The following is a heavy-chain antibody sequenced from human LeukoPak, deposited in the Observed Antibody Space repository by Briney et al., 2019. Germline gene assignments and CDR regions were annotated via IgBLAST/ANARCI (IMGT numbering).Heavy chain of an antibody. CDR2: ISYDGSNK. CDR1: GFTFSSYG. CDR3: ARATEPTWFGYGMDV. V-gene: IGHV3-33*05. J-gene: IGHJ6*02. D-gene: IGHD3-10*01. Sequence: QSGGSLRLSCAASGFTFSSYGMHWVRQAPGKGLEWVAVISYDGSNKYYADSVKGRFTISRDNSKNTLYLQMNSLRAEDTAVYYCARATEPTWFGYGMDVWGQGTTVTVSS.